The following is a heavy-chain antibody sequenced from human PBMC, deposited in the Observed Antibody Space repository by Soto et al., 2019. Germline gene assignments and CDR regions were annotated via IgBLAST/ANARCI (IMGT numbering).Heavy chain of an antibody. D-gene: IGHD3-10*01. CDR1: GFRLSNHF. CDR3: ARPRFRGMDV. Sequence: EMQLVESGGGLVQPGGSLRLSCVASGFRLSNHFMNWFRQAPGKGLEWVATIKEDGREKYYVESVEGRFTISRDNAKNSLYLEVSNVRDGDTAVYYCARPRFRGMDVWGQGTTVTVSS. CDR2: IKEDGREK. V-gene: IGHV3-7*03. J-gene: IGHJ6*02.